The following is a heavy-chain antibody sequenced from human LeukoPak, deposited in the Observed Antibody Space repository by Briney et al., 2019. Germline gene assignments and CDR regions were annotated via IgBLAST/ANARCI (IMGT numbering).Heavy chain of an antibody. Sequence: PGGSLRLSCAASGFTFSSYSMNWVRQAPGKGLEWVSSISSSSSYIYYADSVKGRFTISRDNAKNSLYLQMNSLRAEDTAVYYCARDQQAAGIWENWFDPWGQGTLVTVSS. J-gene: IGHJ5*02. CDR2: ISSSSSYI. V-gene: IGHV3-21*01. D-gene: IGHD6-13*01. CDR1: GFTFSSYS. CDR3: ARDQQAAGIWENWFDP.